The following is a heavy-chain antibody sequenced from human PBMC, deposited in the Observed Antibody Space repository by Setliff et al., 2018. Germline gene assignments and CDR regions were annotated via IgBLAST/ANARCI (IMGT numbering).Heavy chain of an antibody. V-gene: IGHV2-26*01. D-gene: IGHD6-13*01. CDR3: VHNFRSSTWYRGASAFDI. CDR2: IFSNDEK. CDR1: GFSLSNTKMG. Sequence: SGPTLVNPTETLTLACTVSGFSLSNTKMGVSRIRQPPGKALEWLAHIFSNDEKTYSPSLQTRLTISKDTSKSQVVLTMTNMGPVDTATYYCVHNFRSSTWYRGASAFDIWGLGTMVTVSS. J-gene: IGHJ3*02.